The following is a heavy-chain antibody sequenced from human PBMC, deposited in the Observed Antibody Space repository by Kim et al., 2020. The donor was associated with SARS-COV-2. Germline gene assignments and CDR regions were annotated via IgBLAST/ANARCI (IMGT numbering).Heavy chain of an antibody. J-gene: IGHJ4*02. D-gene: IGHD1-26*01. CDR3: ASPGATGYFDY. Sequence: SVKVSCKASGGTFSSYAISWVRQAPGQGLEWMGRIIPILGIANYAQKFQGRVTITADKSTSTAYMELSSLRSEDTAVYYCASPGATGYFDYWGQGTLVTVSS. CDR1: GGTFSSYA. V-gene: IGHV1-69*10. CDR2: IIPILGIA.